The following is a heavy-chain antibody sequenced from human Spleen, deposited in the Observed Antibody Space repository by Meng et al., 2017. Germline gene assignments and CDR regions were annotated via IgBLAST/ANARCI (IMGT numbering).Heavy chain of an antibody. CDR1: GGSISSSSYY. J-gene: IGHJ5*02. CDR2: IYYSGST. D-gene: IGHD3-22*01. V-gene: IGHV4-39*01. CDR3: AHNYYDSSGYYNNWFDP. Sequence: QVQLQESGPGLVKPSGTLSLTCAVSGGSISSSSYYWGWIRQPPGKGLEWIGSIYYSGSTYYNPSLKSRVTISVDTSKNRFSLKLSSVTAADTAVYYCAHNYYDSSGYYNNWFDPWGQGTLVTVSS.